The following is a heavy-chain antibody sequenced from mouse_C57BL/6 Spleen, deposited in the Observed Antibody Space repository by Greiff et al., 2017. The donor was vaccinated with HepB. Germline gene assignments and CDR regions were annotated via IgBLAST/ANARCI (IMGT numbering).Heavy chain of an antibody. V-gene: IGHV2-2*01. CDR2: IWSGGST. CDR1: GFSLTSYG. J-gene: IGHJ3*01. D-gene: IGHD2-3*01. Sequence: VQLQQSGPGLVQPSQSLSITCTVSGFSLTSYGVHWVRQSPGKGLEWLGVIWSGGSTDYNAAFISRLSSSKDNSKSQVFFKMNSLQAEDTAIYYWARNGLLAWFAYWGQGTLVTVSA. CDR3: ARNGLLAWFAY.